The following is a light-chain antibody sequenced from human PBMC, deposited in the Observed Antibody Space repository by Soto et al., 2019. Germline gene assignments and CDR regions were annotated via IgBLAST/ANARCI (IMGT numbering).Light chain of an antibody. CDR1: QSVSSY. CDR3: LHYGTAQWT. V-gene: IGKV3-20*01. J-gene: IGKJ1*01. Sequence: EIVLTQSPATLSLSPGERATLSCRASQSVSSYLAWYQQKPGQAPRLLIYGASSRATGIPDRFSGSGSGTDFTLTISRLEPEDFAMYYCLHYGTAQWTFGQGTKVDIK. CDR2: GAS.